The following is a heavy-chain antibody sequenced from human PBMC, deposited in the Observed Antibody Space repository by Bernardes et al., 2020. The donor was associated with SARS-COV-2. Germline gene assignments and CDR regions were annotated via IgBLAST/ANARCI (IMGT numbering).Heavy chain of an antibody. J-gene: IGHJ1*01. CDR2: INPNSGGT. CDR1: GYTFTGYY. D-gene: IGHD6-13*01. V-gene: IGHV1-2*04. Sequence: AAVKVSCKASGYTFTGYYMHWVRQAPGQGLEWMGWINPNSGGTNYAQKFQGWVTMTRDTSISTAYMELSRLRSDDTAVYYCARGCSSSWYCGWDFQHWGQGTLVTVSS. CDR3: ARGCSSSWYCGWDFQH.